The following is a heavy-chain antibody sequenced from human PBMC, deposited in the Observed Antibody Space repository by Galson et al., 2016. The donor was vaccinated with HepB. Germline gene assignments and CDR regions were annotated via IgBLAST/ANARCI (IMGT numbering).Heavy chain of an antibody. CDR1: GFTFSSYG. D-gene: IGHD1-1*01. CDR2: LWYDGTHK. J-gene: IGHJ4*02. V-gene: IGHV3-33*06. CDR3: AKDLRT. Sequence: LRLSCAASGFTFSSYGMHWVRQAPGKGLEWVAILWYDGTHKYYADSVKGRFVIARDNSKTTLFLQMNNLRAEDTATYYCAKDLRTWGQGTLVTVSS.